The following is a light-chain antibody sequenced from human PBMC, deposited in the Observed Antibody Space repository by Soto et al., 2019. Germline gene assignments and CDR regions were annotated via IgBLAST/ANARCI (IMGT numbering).Light chain of an antibody. Sequence: DIQMTQSTSSLSASVGDRVTITCRASQSISSYLNWYKQKPGKAPKLLIYAASSLQSRVPSRFSASRSGTDFTLTISSLQPEEFATYYGQQSYSTPRTFGQGTKVEIK. J-gene: IGKJ1*01. V-gene: IGKV1-39*01. CDR1: QSISSY. CDR3: QQSYSTPRT. CDR2: AAS.